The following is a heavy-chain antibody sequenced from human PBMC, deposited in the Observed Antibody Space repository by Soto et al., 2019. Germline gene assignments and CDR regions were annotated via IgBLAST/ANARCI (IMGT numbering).Heavy chain of an antibody. J-gene: IGHJ4*02. CDR1: GFTFSSYA. D-gene: IGHD1-26*01. Sequence: GGSLRLSCAASGFTFSSYAMSWVRQAPGKGLEWVSTIGGSGDSTYYADSVKGRFTISRDNSKNTLYLQMNSLRAEDTAVYYCAKDEEGVGFVWAYFAFWGKGTLVPVS. V-gene: IGHV3-23*01. CDR2: IGGSGDST. CDR3: AKDEEGVGFVWAYFAF.